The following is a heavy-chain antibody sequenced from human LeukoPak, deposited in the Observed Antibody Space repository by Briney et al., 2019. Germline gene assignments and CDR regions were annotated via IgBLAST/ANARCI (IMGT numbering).Heavy chain of an antibody. CDR1: GFTVSSNY. Sequence: GGSLRLSCAASGFTVSSNYMSWVRQAPGKGLEWVSVIYSGGGTDYADSVKGRFTISRDNSKNTLYLQMNSLRAEDTAVYYCARAVGVTTIHNAFDIWGQGTMVTVSS. V-gene: IGHV3-66*02. J-gene: IGHJ3*02. CDR3: ARAVGVTTIHNAFDI. CDR2: IYSGGGT. D-gene: IGHD2-21*02.